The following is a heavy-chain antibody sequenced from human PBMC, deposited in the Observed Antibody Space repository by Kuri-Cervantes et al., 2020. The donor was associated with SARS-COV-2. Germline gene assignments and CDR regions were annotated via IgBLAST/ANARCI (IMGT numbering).Heavy chain of an antibody. Sequence: GGSLRLSCAASGFTFNSFGMHWVRQAPGKGLEWVAVISNDGKNKKCIGSGKGRFTISRDNSQNTLYLRMTSLRSEDTAMYYCAKDRFGVHDFWGQGTLVTVSS. CDR2: ISNDGKNK. J-gene: IGHJ4*02. CDR3: AKDRFGVHDF. CDR1: GFTFNSFG. D-gene: IGHD2-8*01. V-gene: IGHV3-30*18.